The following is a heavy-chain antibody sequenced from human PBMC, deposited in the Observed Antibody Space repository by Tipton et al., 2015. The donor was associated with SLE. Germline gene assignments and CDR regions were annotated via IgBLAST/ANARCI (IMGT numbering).Heavy chain of an antibody. V-gene: IGHV3-30*14. CDR1: GFTFSNYA. CDR2: ISYDGSNE. D-gene: IGHD3-10*01. J-gene: IGHJ6*02. Sequence: SLRLSCAASGFTFSNYAMHWVRQAPGKGLEWVAVISYDGSNEYYADSVKGRFTISRDKSRNTLYLQMNSLRAEDTAVYYCARDDSYGSQSFRRRYNYYGMDVWGQGTTVTVSS. CDR3: ARDDSYGSQSFRRRYNYYGMDV.